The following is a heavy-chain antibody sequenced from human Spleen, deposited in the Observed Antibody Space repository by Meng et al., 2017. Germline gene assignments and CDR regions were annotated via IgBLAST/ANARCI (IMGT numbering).Heavy chain of an antibody. CDR3: ARDLRNSGWYLLGFAP. J-gene: IGHJ5*02. V-gene: IGHV4-4*02. CDR2: IYNSGRT. Sequence: VHVRESAPVVVRPCGALSLIRAVPGGPISSNHWWSWVRQPPGKGLEWIGEIYNSGRTIYHPSLKSRVTISLDKSKNQFSLKLSSVTAADTAVYYCARDLRNSGWYLLGFAPWGQGTLVTVSS. CDR1: GGPISSNHW. D-gene: IGHD6-19*01.